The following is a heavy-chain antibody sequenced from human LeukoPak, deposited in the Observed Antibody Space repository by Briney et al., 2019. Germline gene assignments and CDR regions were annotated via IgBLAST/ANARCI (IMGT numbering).Heavy chain of an antibody. CDR1: GFPFSSYW. CDR2: IKQDGSKK. D-gene: IGHD5-18*01. CDR3: ASLDTALLNTAY. J-gene: IGHJ4*02. Sequence: GGSLRLSCVASGFPFSSYWMTWVRQAPGKGLEWVANIKQDGSKKSYVDSVKGRFTISRDNAKNSLYLQMDSLRAVDTAVYYCASLDTALLNTAYWGQGTLVTVSS. V-gene: IGHV3-7*01.